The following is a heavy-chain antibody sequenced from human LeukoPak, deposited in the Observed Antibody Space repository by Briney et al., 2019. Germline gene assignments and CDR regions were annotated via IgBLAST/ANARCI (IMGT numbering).Heavy chain of an antibody. D-gene: IGHD1-26*01. CDR1: GFTFSSYW. J-gene: IGHJ6*02. Sequence: GGSLGLSCAASGFTFSSYWMSWVRQAPGKGLEWVANIKQDGSEKYYVDSVKGRFTISRDNAKNSLYLQMNSLRAEDTAVYYCARDRYGGPDNYYYYYGMDVWGQGTTVTVSS. V-gene: IGHV3-7*01. CDR3: ARDRYGGPDNYYYYYGMDV. CDR2: IKQDGSEK.